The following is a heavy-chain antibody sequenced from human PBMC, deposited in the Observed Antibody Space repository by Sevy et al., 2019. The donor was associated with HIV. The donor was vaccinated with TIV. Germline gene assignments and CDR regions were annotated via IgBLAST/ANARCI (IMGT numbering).Heavy chain of an antibody. Sequence: ASEKVSCKASGYTFTGYYMHWVRQAPGQGLEWMGRINPNSGGTNYAQKFQGRVTMTRDTSISTAYMELSRLRSDDTAVYYCARDTPKYYDSSGYRTYNWFDPWGQGTLVTVSS. CDR2: INPNSGGT. J-gene: IGHJ5*02. D-gene: IGHD3-22*01. CDR3: ARDTPKYYDSSGYRTYNWFDP. CDR1: GYTFTGYY. V-gene: IGHV1-2*06.